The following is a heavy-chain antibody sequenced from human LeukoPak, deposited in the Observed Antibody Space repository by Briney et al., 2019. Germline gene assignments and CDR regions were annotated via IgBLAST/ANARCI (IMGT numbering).Heavy chain of an antibody. D-gene: IGHD4-23*01. CDR2: ISPDSTQI. Sequence: GGSLRLSCAASGFTFSGYTMNWVRQAPGKGLEWVSYISPDSTQIYYADSVKGRFTISRDNSKNTLYLQMNSLRTEDTAVYYCATLYGGQRADGYWGQGTLVTVSS. CDR3: ATLYGGQRADGY. CDR1: GFTFSGYT. J-gene: IGHJ4*02. V-gene: IGHV3-21*05.